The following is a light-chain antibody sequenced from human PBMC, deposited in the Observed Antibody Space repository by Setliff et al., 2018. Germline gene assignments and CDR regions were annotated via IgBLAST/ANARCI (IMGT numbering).Light chain of an antibody. CDR3: CSYAGSYSDV. J-gene: IGLJ1*01. V-gene: IGLV2-8*01. CDR2: EVN. CDR1: SSDIGGYNY. Sequence: QSALTQPPSASGSPGQSVTISCTGTSSDIGGYNYVSWYQQHPGKAPKLMIYEVNKRPSGVPDRFSGSKSGNTASLTVSGLQAEDEADYYCCSYAGSYSDVFGTGTKGTVL.